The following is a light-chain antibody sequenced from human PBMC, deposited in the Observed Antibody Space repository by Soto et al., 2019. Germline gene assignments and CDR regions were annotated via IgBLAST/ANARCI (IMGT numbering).Light chain of an antibody. J-gene: IGKJ1*01. CDR3: QQYDTWTT. CDR2: AAS. V-gene: IGKV3-15*01. CDR1: QSVSSN. Sequence: EIVMTQSPATLSVSPGERATLSCRASQSVSSNLAWYQQKPGQAPRLLMSAASTRASDVPARFSGSGSGTEFPLTISSLPDEYFVLYYYQQYDTWTTFGQGTKVEIK.